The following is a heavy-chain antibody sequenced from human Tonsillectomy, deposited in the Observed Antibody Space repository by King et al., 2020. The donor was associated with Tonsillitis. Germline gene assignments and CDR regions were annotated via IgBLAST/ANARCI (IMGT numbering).Heavy chain of an antibody. CDR1: GFTVSSNY. J-gene: IGHJ2*01. CDR2: IYSGGST. D-gene: IGHD3-3*01. V-gene: IGHV3-53*02. CDR3: ARGHYDFWSGYPTYWYFDL. Sequence: VQLVETGGGLIQPGGALRLSCAASGFTVSSNYMSWVRQAPGKGLERVSVIYSGGSTYYADSVEGRFTISRHNSNNTLYLQFNSLSAEDTAVYYCARGHYDFWSGYPTYWYFDLWGRGTLVTVSS.